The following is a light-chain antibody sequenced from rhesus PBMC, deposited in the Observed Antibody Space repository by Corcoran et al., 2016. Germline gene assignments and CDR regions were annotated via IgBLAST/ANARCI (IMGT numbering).Light chain of an antibody. J-gene: IGKJ2*01. Sequence: DIQMTQSPSSLSASVGDSVTISCRASQGISSYLNWYQQKSGKAPKTLIYYASRLERGVPSRFSGSGSRTEFNLTVASLPPEDFATYYGQQYNNLPYSFGQGTKVEIK. CDR2: YAS. CDR3: QQYNNLPYS. CDR1: QGISSY. V-gene: IGKV1-32*01.